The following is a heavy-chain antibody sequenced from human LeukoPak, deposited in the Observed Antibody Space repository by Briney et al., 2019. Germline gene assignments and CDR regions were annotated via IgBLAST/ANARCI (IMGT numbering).Heavy chain of an antibody. J-gene: IGHJ4*02. Sequence: SQTLSLTCTVSGGSISSGSYCWSWIRQPAGKGLEWIGRIYTSGSTNYNPSLKSRVTISVDTSKNQFSLKLSSVTAADTAVYYCARESVTAMVTGVDYWGQGTLVTVSS. CDR2: IYTSGST. CDR1: GGSISSGSYC. V-gene: IGHV4-61*02. CDR3: ARESVTAMVTGVDY. D-gene: IGHD5-18*01.